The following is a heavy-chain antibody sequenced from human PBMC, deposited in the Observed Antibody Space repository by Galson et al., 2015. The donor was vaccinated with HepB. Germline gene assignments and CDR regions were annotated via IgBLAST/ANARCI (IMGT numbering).Heavy chain of an antibody. D-gene: IGHD5-18*01. CDR1: GFTFSSYA. J-gene: IGHJ4*02. Sequence: SLRLSCAASGFTFSSYAMHWVRQAPGKGLEYVSAISSNGGSTYYADSVKGRFTISRDNSKNTLYLQMSSLRAEDTAVYYCVKDQKGWGVQLQVTGWGQGTLVTVSS. CDR2: ISSNGGST. V-gene: IGHV3-64D*06. CDR3: VKDQKGWGVQLQVTG.